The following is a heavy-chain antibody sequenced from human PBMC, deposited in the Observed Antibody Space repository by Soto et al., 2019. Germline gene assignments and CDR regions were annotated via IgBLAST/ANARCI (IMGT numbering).Heavy chain of an antibody. CDR1: GFTFSRFG. CDR2: ISHDGNIK. D-gene: IGHD2-2*01. CDR3: AKTVVPAAVRPIDY. J-gene: IGHJ4*02. V-gene: IGHV3-30*18. Sequence: GGSLRLSCSVSGFTFSRFGMHWVRQAPGKGLEWVALISHDGNIKYYSDSVRGRFTISRDNSRTTLFLQMNSLGPEDTAIYFCAKTVVPAAVRPIDYWGLGTLVTVSS.